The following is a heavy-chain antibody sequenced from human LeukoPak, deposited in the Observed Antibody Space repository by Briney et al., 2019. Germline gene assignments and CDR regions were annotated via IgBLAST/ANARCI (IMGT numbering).Heavy chain of an antibody. D-gene: IGHD6-13*01. J-gene: IGHJ4*02. V-gene: IGHV3-23*01. CDR1: GFTFSTYD. CDR3: ARDKKAAAGTGELFHY. Sequence: GGSLRLSCAASGFTFSTYDMSWVRQAPGKGVEWVSAVSGGGDRTSSADSVKGRFTISRDNSKNTLYLQMNSPRAEDTAVYYCARDKKAAAGTGELFHYWGQGTLVTVSS. CDR2: VSGGGDRT.